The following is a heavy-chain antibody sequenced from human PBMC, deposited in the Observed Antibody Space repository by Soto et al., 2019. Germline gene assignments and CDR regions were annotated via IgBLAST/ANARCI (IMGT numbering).Heavy chain of an antibody. Sequence: PSETLSLTCTVSCGSISSYYWSWIRQPPGKGLEWIGYIYYSGSTNYNPSLKSRVTISVDTSKNQFSLKLSSVTAADTAVYYCAREWGRYYDSSGYLTGYFDYWGQGTLVTVSS. V-gene: IGHV4-59*01. CDR3: AREWGRYYDSSGYLTGYFDY. D-gene: IGHD3-22*01. CDR2: IYYSGST. CDR1: CGSISSYY. J-gene: IGHJ4*02.